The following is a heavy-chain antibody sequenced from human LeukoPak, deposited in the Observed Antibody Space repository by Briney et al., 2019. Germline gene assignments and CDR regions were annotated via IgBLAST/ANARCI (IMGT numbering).Heavy chain of an antibody. V-gene: IGHV4-34*01. D-gene: IGHD5-18*01. CDR3: ARGQKYTSGYTVTELGSQYFDY. CDR1: GGSFSGYY. Sequence: SETLSLTCAVYGGSFSGYYWSWIRQPPGKGLEWIGEINHSGSTNYNPSLKSRVTISVDTSKNQFSLKLSSVTAADTAVYYCARGQKYTSGYTVTELGSQYFDYWGQGALVAVSS. CDR2: INHSGST. J-gene: IGHJ4*02.